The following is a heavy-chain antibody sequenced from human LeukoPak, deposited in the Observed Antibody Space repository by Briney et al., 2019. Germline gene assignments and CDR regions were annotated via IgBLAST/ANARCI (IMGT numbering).Heavy chain of an antibody. J-gene: IGHJ3*02. Sequence: PSETLSLTCTVSGGSISSYYWSWIRQPPGKGLEWIGSISYRGSTNYNPSLKSRVTISVDTSKNQFSLKLTSVTAADTAVYYCARRGVPDAFDIWGQGTMVTVSS. CDR2: ISYRGST. D-gene: IGHD3-16*01. CDR3: ARRGVPDAFDI. CDR1: GGSISSYY. V-gene: IGHV4-59*08.